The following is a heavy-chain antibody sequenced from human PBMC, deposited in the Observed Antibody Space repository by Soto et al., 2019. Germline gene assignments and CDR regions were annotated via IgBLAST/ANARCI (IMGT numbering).Heavy chain of an antibody. V-gene: IGHV1-18*01. D-gene: IGHD1-7*01. CDR2: VSGYNGNP. J-gene: IGHJ6*02. CDR1: GYTFTTSG. CDR3: ARAGELPYYYYGMDV. Sequence: QVQLVQSGGEVKKPGASVKVSCKASGYTFTTSGVSWVRQAPGQGLEWMGWVSGYNGNPKYEEKFHDRVTMTTDTSTSTAYLELRSLTTDDTPVYYCARAGELPYYYYGMDVWGQGTTVIVSS.